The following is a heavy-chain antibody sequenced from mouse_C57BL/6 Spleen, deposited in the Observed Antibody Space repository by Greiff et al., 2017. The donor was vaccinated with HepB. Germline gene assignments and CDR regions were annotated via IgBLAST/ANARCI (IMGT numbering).Heavy chain of an antibody. V-gene: IGHV14-1*01. CDR3: TTDYGSRYYAMDY. CDR2: NETEDGDT. CDR1: GFNIKDYY. D-gene: IGHD1-1*01. J-gene: IGHJ4*01. Sequence: VQLQQSGAELVRPGASVKLSCTASGFNIKDYYMHWVKQRPEQDLEWIGRNETEDGDTEYAPKFQGKATMTADTSSNTAYLQLSSLTSEDTAVYYCTTDYGSRYYAMDYWGQGTSVTVSS.